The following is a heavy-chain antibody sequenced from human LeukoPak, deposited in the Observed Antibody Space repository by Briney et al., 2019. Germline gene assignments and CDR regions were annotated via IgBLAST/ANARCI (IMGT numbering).Heavy chain of an antibody. Sequence: SVKVSCKASGGTFSTYAISWVRQAPGQGLEWMGGIIPSFGTANYAQKFQGRVTITTGESTSTAYMQLSSLRSEDSAVYYCARHGGITVFGEAQPGGAFDIWGQGTMVTVSS. D-gene: IGHD3-3*01. CDR2: IIPSFGTA. CDR3: ARHGGITVFGEAQPGGAFDI. V-gene: IGHV1-69*05. CDR1: GGTFSTYA. J-gene: IGHJ3*02.